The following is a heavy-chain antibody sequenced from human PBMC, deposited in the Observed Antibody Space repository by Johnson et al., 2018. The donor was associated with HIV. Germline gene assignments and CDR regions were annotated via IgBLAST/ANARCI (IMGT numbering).Heavy chain of an antibody. CDR1: GFTFSSYA. D-gene: IGHD4-23*01. Sequence: QVQLVESGGGVVQPGRSLRLSCAASGFTFSSYAMHWVRQAPGKGLEWVAVISYDGSNKYYADSVKGRFTISRDNSKNTLYLQMNSLGAEDTAVYYCARDGGGTVVGSGAFDIWGQGTMVTVSS. V-gene: IGHV3-30*04. CDR3: ARDGGGTVVGSGAFDI. J-gene: IGHJ3*02. CDR2: ISYDGSNK.